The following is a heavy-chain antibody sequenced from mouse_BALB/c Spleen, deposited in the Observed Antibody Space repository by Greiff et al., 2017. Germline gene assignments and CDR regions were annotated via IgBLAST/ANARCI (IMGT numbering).Heavy chain of an antibody. Sequence: EVKLQESGGGLVQPGGSLKLSCAASGFTFSSYTMSWVRQTPEKRLEWVAYISNGGGSTYYPDTVKGRFTISRDNAKNTLYLQMSSLKSEDTAMYYCARTGLLRDYYAMDYWGQGTSVTVSS. D-gene: IGHD2-3*01. CDR1: GFTFSSYT. V-gene: IGHV5-12-2*01. CDR3: ARTGLLRDYYAMDY. CDR2: ISNGGGST. J-gene: IGHJ4*01.